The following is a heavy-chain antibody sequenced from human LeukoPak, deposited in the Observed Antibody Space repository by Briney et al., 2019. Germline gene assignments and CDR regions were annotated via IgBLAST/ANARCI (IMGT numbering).Heavy chain of an antibody. D-gene: IGHD3-10*01. V-gene: IGHV4-59*01. CDR3: ARDGYYGSGMLDY. CDR2: IYYRGST. Sequence: SETLSLTCTVSGGSISSYYWSWIRQPPGKGLEWIGYIYYRGSTNYNPSLKSRVTISVDTSKNQFSLKLSSVTAADTAVYYCARDGYYGSGMLDYWGQGTLVTVSS. J-gene: IGHJ4*02. CDR1: GGSISSYY.